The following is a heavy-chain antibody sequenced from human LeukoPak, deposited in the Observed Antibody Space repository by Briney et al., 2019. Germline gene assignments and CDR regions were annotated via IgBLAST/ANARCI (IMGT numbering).Heavy chain of an antibody. D-gene: IGHD4-11*01. J-gene: IGHJ4*02. CDR2: VNSDGGST. Sequence: PGGSLRLSCAASGFTFSNYAMTWVRQAPGKGLEWVSGVNSDGGSTYYADSVRGRFTISRDNSKNTLYLQMNSLRAEDTAVYYCAKGISNPDYWGRGTLVTVSS. CDR3: AKGISNPDY. CDR1: GFTFSNYA. V-gene: IGHV3-23*01.